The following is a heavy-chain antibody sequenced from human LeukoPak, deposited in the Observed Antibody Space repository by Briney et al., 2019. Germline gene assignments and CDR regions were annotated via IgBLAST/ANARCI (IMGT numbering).Heavy chain of an antibody. V-gene: IGHV4-61*02. CDR1: GGSISSGSYY. CDR2: IYTSGST. Sequence: SETLSLTCTVSGGSISSGSYYWSWIRQPAGKGLEWIGRIYTSGSTNYNPSLKSRVTISVDTSKNQFSLKLSSVTAADTAVYYCARGNWNYDDWGQGTLVTVSS. D-gene: IGHD1-7*01. J-gene: IGHJ4*02. CDR3: ARGNWNYDD.